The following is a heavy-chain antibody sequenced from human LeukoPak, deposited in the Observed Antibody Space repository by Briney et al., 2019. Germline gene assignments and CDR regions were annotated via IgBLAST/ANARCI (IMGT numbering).Heavy chain of an antibody. CDR2: INDNGDGT. D-gene: IGHD2-2*02. CDR1: GFTFSSYA. J-gene: IGHJ6*03. CDR3: ARAHPNRYCSSTSCYTHYYYYMDV. V-gene: IGHV3-23*01. Sequence: GGSLRLSCAASGFTFSSYAMSWVRQAPGKGLKWVSTINDNGDGTYYADSVKGRFTISRDNSYNTVSLQMNSLRDEDTGVYYCARAHPNRYCSSTSCYTHYYYYMDVWGKGTTVTVSS.